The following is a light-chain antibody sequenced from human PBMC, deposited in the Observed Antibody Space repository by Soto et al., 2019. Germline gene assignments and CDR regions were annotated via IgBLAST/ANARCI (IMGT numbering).Light chain of an antibody. CDR2: GAS. J-gene: IGKJ1*01. CDR1: QSISSN. Sequence: EIVMTQSPATLSVSPGEGATLSCRASQSISSNFLAWYQQKPGQAPRLLIYGASTRAAGIPARFSGSGSGTEFTLTISSLQSEDFAVYYCQQYNNWPTFGQGTKVDIK. V-gene: IGKV3-15*01. CDR3: QQYNNWPT.